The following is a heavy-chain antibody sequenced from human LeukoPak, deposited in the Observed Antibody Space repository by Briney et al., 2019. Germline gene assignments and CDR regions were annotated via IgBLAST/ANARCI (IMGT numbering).Heavy chain of an antibody. D-gene: IGHD3-22*01. V-gene: IGHV4-61*02. J-gene: IGHJ3*02. CDR2: IYTSGST. CDR3: ARGPYSYDSSGAFDI. Sequence: SETLSLTCTVSGGSINSAGHYWSWIRQPAGKGLEWIGRIYTSGSTNYNPSLKSRVSISVDTSKNQSSLKLSSVTAADTAVYFCARGPYSYDSSGAFDIWGQGTMVTVSS. CDR1: GGSINSAGHY.